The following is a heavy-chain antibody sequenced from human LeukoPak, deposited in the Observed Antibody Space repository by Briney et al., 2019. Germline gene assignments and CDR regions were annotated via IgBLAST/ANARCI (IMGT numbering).Heavy chain of an antibody. Sequence: SETLSLTCTVSGGSISSSSYYWGWIRQPPGKGLEWIGSIYYSGSTYYNPSHKSRVTISVDTSKNQFSLKLSSVTAADTAVYYCARQTEWLRLLSFDYWGQGTLVTVSS. D-gene: IGHD5-12*01. CDR2: IYYSGST. CDR3: ARQTEWLRLLSFDY. V-gene: IGHV4-39*01. CDR1: GGSISSSSYY. J-gene: IGHJ4*02.